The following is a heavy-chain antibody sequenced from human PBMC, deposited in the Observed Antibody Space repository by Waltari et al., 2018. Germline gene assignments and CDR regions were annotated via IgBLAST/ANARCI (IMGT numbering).Heavy chain of an antibody. Sequence: EVQLVESGGGLVKPGGSLRLSCAASGFTFSNAWMSWVRQAPGKGLEWVGRIKSKTDGGTTDYAAPVKGRFTISRDDSKNTLYLQMNSLKTEDTAVYYCTTDGAVTQVNYYYYGMDVWGQGTTVTVSS. CDR1: GFTFSNAW. D-gene: IGHD4-4*01. J-gene: IGHJ6*02. V-gene: IGHV3-15*01. CDR3: TTDGAVTQVNYYYYGMDV. CDR2: IKSKTDGGTT.